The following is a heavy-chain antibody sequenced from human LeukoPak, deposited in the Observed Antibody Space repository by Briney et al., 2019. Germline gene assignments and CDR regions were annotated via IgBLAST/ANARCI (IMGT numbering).Heavy chain of an antibody. V-gene: IGHV3-66*01. D-gene: IGHD2/OR15-2a*01. CDR1: GFTFSSNS. CDR2: IYSGGST. CDR3: ARDEPSPDSTDLDY. J-gene: IGHJ4*02. Sequence: PGGSLRLSCAASGFTFSSNSMTWVRQAPGKGLEWVSVIYSGGSTYYADSVKGRFTISRDRNTVYLQMNSLRADDTAVYYCARDEPSPDSTDLDYWGQGTLVTVSS.